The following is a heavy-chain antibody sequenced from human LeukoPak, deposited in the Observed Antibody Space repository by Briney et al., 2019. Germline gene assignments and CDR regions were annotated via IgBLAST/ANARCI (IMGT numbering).Heavy chain of an antibody. CDR3: ARRPSYYDSSGYLNWFDP. D-gene: IGHD3-22*01. CDR1: GYSISSGYY. J-gene: IGHJ5*02. CDR2: IYHSGST. V-gene: IGHV4-38-2*01. Sequence: PSETLSLTCPVSGYSISSGYYWGWIRQPPGKGLEWIGSIYHSGSTYYNPSLKSRVTISVDTSKNQFSLKLSSVTAADTAVYYCARRPSYYDSSGYLNWFDPWGQGTLVTVSS.